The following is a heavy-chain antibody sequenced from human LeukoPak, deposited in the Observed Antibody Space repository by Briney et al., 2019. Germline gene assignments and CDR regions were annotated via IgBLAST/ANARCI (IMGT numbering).Heavy chain of an antibody. V-gene: IGHV3-49*04. J-gene: IGHJ4*02. D-gene: IGHD3-9*01. CDR2: IRSKVYGAST. CDR3: ITSQHDILIGYLDNLDF. Sequence: GGSPRLSCRGYGFTFGDYGIIWVRQAPGKGLEWVGFIRSKVYGASTEYAASVEDRFTISRDDSKSIAYLQMNSLKAEDTAIYYCITSQHDILIGYLDNLDFWGQGILVAVSS. CDR1: GFTFGDYG.